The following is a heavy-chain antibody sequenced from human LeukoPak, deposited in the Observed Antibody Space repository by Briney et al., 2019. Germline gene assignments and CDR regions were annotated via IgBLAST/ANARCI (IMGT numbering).Heavy chain of an antibody. CDR2: ISGSGDNT. CDR1: GFTFSTYA. D-gene: IGHD5-12*01. J-gene: IGHJ4*02. CDR3: ARDLRKYSGYGYFDY. Sequence: GGSLRLSCAASGFTFSTYAMNWVRQAPGKGLEWVSSISGSGDNTYHADSVKGRFSISRDNPKNTLYLQMNNLRAEDTAVYYCARDLRKYSGYGYFDYWGQGTLVTVSS. V-gene: IGHV3-23*01.